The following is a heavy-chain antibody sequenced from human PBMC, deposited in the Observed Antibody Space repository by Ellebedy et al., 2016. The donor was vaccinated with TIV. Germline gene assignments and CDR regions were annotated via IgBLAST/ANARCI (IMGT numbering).Heavy chain of an antibody. D-gene: IGHD2-15*01. CDR1: GGSFSGYY. V-gene: IGHV4-34*09. J-gene: IGHJ4*02. CDR2: INHSGST. CDR3: ATNDGGYCSGGSCFKSYGFDY. Sequence: SETLSLTCAVYGGSFSGYYWSWIRQPPGKGLEWIGEINHSGSTNYNPSLKSRVTISVDTSKNQFSLKLSSVTAADTAVYYCATNDGGYCSGGSCFKSYGFDYWGQGTLVTVSS.